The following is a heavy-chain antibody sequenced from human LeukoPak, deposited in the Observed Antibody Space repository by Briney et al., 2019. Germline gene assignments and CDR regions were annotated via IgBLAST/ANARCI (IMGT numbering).Heavy chain of an antibody. CDR2: IIPILGIA. D-gene: IGHD4-17*01. CDR3: ATSRLYGDYRPGVKNI. Sequence: GASVKVSCKASGGTFSSYAISWVRQAPGQGLEWMGRIIPILGIANYAQKFQGRVTITADKSTSTAYMELSSLRSEDTAVYYCATSRLYGDYRPGVKNIWGQGTMVTVSS. V-gene: IGHV1-69*04. CDR1: GGTFSSYA. J-gene: IGHJ3*02.